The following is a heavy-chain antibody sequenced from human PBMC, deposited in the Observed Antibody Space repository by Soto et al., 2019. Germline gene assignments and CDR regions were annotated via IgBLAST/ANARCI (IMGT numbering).Heavy chain of an antibody. CDR1: GFTFSSYS. V-gene: IGHV3-48*02. CDR2: ISSSGSTI. D-gene: IGHD6-13*01. CDR3: ARDGSSSWYDWFDP. J-gene: IGHJ5*02. Sequence: PVGSLRLSCAASGFTFSSYSMNWVRQAPGKGLEWVSYISSSGSTIYYADSVKGRFTISRDNAKNSLYLQMNSLRDEDTAVYYCARDGSSSWYDWFDPWGQGTLVTAPQ.